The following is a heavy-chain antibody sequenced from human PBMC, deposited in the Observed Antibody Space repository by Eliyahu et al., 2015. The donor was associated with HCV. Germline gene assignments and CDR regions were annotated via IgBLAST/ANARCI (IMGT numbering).Heavy chain of an antibody. CDR1: GFXFXNXW. CDR2: IKSKTDGGTT. CDR3: TTDSLSGRSQGEAFDI. Sequence: EVQLVESGGGLVKPGGSLRLSCAASGFXFXNXWXNWVRQAPGKGLEWVGRIKSKTDGGTTDYAAPVKGRFTISRDDSKNTLYLQMNSLKTEDTAVYYCTTDSLSGRSQGEAFDIWGQGTMVTVSS. V-gene: IGHV3-15*07. J-gene: IGHJ3*02. D-gene: IGHD6-19*01.